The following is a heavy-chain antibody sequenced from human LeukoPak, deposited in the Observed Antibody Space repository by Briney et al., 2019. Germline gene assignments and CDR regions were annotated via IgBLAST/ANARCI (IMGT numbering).Heavy chain of an antibody. CDR2: IKQDGSEK. J-gene: IGHJ3*02. V-gene: IGHV3-7*01. D-gene: IGHD2/OR15-2a*01. Sequence: ETLSLTCTVSGGSISSSSYYWGWIRQPPGKGLEWVANIKQDGSEKYYVDSVKGRFTISRDNAKNSLYLQMNSLRAEDTAVYYCARVVYGPNAFDIWGQGTMVTVSS. CDR1: GGSISSSSYY. CDR3: ARVVYGPNAFDI.